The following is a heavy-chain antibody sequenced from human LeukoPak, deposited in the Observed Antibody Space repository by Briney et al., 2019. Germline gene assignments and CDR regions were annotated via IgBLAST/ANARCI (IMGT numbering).Heavy chain of an antibody. CDR2: ISGSGETT. J-gene: IGHJ1*01. Sequence: GGSLRLSCAASGFSFSSVAMSWVRQAPGKGLEWVAAISGSGETTYYAYCVKGRFTITRDNSKNTLYLQMNSLRAEDTAVYYCAKQFDCSSSSCSSYFQHWGQGTLATASS. V-gene: IGHV3-23*01. CDR3: AKQFDCSSSSCSSYFQH. D-gene: IGHD2-2*01. CDR1: GFSFSSVA.